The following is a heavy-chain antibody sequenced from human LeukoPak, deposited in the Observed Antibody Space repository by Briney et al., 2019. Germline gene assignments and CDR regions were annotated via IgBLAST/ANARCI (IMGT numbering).Heavy chain of an antibody. CDR2: INHSGST. CDR3: ARIVVVPAAMPVLYYYYYYMDV. CDR1: GGSFSGYY. J-gene: IGHJ6*03. V-gene: IGHV4-34*01. Sequence: SETLSLTCAVYGGSFSGYYWSWIRQPPGKGLEGIGEINHSGSTNYNPSLKSRVTISVDTSKNQFSLKLSSVTAADTAVYHCARIVVVPAAMPVLYYYYYYMDVWGKGTTVTVSS. D-gene: IGHD2-2*01.